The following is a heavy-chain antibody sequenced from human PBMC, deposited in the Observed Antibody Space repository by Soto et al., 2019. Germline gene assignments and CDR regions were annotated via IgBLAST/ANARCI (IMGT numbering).Heavy chain of an antibody. CDR3: ARFTGYPYYFDY. Sequence: PSETLSLTCTVSGRSISSYYWSWIRQPPGKGLEWIGYIYYSGSTNYNPSLKSRVIISVDTSKNQFSLKLSSVTAADTAVYYCARFTGYPYYFDYWGLGTLVTVSS. J-gene: IGHJ4*02. V-gene: IGHV4-59*01. CDR1: GRSISSYY. CDR2: IYYSGST. D-gene: IGHD5-18*01.